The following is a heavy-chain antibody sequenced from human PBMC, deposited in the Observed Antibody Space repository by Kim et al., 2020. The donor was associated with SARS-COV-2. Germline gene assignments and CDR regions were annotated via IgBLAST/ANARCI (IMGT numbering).Heavy chain of an antibody. CDR2: IYYSGST. J-gene: IGHJ4*02. Sequence: SETLSLTCTVSGGSISSYYWSWIRQPPGKGLEWIGYIYYSGSTNYNPSLKSRVTISVDTSKNQFSLKLSSVTAADTAVYYCARLYSGYVFDYWGQGTLVTVSS. CDR3: ARLYSGYVFDY. V-gene: IGHV4-59*01. D-gene: IGHD5-12*01. CDR1: GGSISSYY.